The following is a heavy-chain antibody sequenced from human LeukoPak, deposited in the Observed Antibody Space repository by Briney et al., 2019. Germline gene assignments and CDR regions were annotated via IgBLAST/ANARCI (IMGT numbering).Heavy chain of an antibody. J-gene: IGHJ4*02. CDR1: GFTFSSYA. CDR2: ISGSGGST. V-gene: IGHV3-23*01. CDR3: AKDDIVLMVYAIGPFDY. D-gene: IGHD2-8*01. Sequence: GGSLRLSCAASGFTFSSYAMSWVRQAPGKGLGWVSAISGSGGSTYYADSVKGRFTISRDNSKNTLYLQMNSLRAEDTAVYYCAKDDIVLMVYAIGPFDYWGQGTLVTVSS.